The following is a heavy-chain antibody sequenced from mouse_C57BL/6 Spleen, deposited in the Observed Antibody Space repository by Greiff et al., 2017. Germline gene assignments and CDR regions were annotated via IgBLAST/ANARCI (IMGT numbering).Heavy chain of an antibody. CDR1: GYTFTSYW. Sequence: QVQLQQPGAELVMPGASVKLSCKASGYTFTSYWMHWVKQRPGQGLEWIGKIDPSDSYTNYNQKFKGKSTLTVDKSSSTAYMQLSSLTSEDSAVYDCARCDYYGGYFDVWGTGTTVTVSS. V-gene: IGHV1-69*01. CDR3: ARCDYYGGYFDV. D-gene: IGHD1-1*01. CDR2: IDPSDSYT. J-gene: IGHJ1*03.